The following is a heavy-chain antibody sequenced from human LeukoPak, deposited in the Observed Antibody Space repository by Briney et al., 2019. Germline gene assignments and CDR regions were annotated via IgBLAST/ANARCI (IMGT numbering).Heavy chain of an antibody. V-gene: IGHV4-61*02. Sequence: SETLSLTCTVSGGSISSGSYYWSWIRQPAGKGLEWIGRIYTSGSTNYNPSLKSRVTISVDTSKSQFSLKLSSVTAADTAVYYCARDNASGDSDAFDIWGQGTMVTVSS. J-gene: IGHJ3*02. D-gene: IGHD2-21*02. CDR2: IYTSGST. CDR3: ARDNASGDSDAFDI. CDR1: GGSISSGSYY.